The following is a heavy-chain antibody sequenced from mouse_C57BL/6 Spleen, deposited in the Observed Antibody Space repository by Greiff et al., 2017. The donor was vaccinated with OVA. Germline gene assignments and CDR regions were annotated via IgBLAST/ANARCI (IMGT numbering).Heavy chain of an antibody. J-gene: IGHJ3*01. CDR3: ARRGRTAQAFAY. CDR1: GYTFTSYW. Sequence: QVQLKQPGAELVMPGASVKLSCKASGYTFTSYWMHWVKQRPGQGLEWIGEIDPSDSYTNYNQKFKGKSTLTVDKSSSTAYMQLSSLTSEDSAVYYCARRGRTAQAFAYWGQGTLVTVSA. CDR2: IDPSDSYT. V-gene: IGHV1-69*01. D-gene: IGHD3-2*02.